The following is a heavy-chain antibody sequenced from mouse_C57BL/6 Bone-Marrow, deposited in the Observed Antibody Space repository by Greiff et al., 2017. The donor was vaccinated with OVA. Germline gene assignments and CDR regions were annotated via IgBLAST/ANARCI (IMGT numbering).Heavy chain of an antibody. CDR3: AKIWGLRGMVY. CDR1: GFSLTSYG. V-gene: IGHV2-3*01. D-gene: IGHD2-4*01. Sequence: VQRQENGPGLVAPSQSLSITCTVSGFSLTSYGVSWVRQPPGKGLEWLGVIWGDGSTNYHSALIYRLSISKDNSKSQVFLKLNSLQTDGTATFYCAKIWGLRGMVYGGQGTSVTVSS. J-gene: IGHJ4*01. CDR2: IWGDGST.